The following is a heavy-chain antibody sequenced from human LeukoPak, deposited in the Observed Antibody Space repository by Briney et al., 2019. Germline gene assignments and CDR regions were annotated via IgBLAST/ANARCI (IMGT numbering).Heavy chain of an antibody. Sequence: PGRSLRLSCAASGFTFSSYAMHWVRQAPGKGLEWVAVISYDGSNKYYADSVKGRFIISRDNSKNTLYLQMNSLRAEDTAVYYCARDGGYDYVWGSYRYPIDYWGQGTLVTVSS. CDR1: GFTFSSYA. V-gene: IGHV3-30*04. CDR3: ARDGGYDYVWGSYRYPIDY. J-gene: IGHJ4*02. CDR2: ISYDGSNK. D-gene: IGHD3-16*02.